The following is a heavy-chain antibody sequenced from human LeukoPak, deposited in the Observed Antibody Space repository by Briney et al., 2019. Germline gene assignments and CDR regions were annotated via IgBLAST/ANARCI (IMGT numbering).Heavy chain of an antibody. CDR2: ISYDGSNK. CDR3: ASPSWIQLWSPYFDY. CDR1: GFTFSSYA. J-gene: IGHJ4*02. D-gene: IGHD5-18*01. V-gene: IGHV3-30*04. Sequence: GGSLRLSCAASGFTFSSYAMHWVRQAPGKGLEWVAVISYDGSNKHYADSVKGRFTISRDNSKNTLYLQMNSLRAEDTAVYYCASPSWIQLWSPYFDYWGQGTLVTVSS.